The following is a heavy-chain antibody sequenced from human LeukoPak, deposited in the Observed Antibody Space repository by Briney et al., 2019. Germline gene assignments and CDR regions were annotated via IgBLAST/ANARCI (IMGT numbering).Heavy chain of an antibody. CDR2: ISGSGGST. J-gene: IGHJ6*03. Sequence: QSGGSLRLSCAASGFTFSSYVMSWVRQAPGIGLQWVSGISGSGGSTYYADSVKGRFTISRDNSKNTLYLQMNSLRAEDTAVYYCAKNFWSDKYSYYYMDVWGKGTTVTVSS. D-gene: IGHD3-3*01. V-gene: IGHV3-23*01. CDR3: AKNFWSDKYSYYYMDV. CDR1: GFTFSSYV.